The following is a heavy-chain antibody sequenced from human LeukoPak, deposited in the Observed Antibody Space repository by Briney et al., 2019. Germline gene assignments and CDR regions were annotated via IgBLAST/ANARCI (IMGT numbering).Heavy chain of an antibody. V-gene: IGHV4-31*03. CDR2: IYYSGST. Sequence: SQTLSLTCTVSGGSISSGGYYWSWIRQHPGKGLEWIGYIYYSGSTYYNPSLKSRVTISVDTSKNQFSLKLSSVTAADTAAYYCARARYCSGGSCYRWFDPWGQGTLVTVSS. D-gene: IGHD2-15*01. J-gene: IGHJ5*02. CDR3: ARARYCSGGSCYRWFDP. CDR1: GGSISSGGYY.